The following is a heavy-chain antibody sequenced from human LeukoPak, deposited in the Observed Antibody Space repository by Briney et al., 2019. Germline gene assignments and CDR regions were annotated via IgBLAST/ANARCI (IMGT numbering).Heavy chain of an antibody. J-gene: IGHJ4*02. CDR3: ARFEFSGVGATAYFDY. CDR1: GYSFTSYW. D-gene: IGHD1-26*01. Sequence: GESLKISCKGSGYSFTSYWIGWVRQMPGKGLEWMGIIYPGDSDTRYSPSFQGQVTISADKSISTAYPQWSSLKASDTAMYYCARFEFSGVGATAYFDYWGQGTLVTVSS. CDR2: IYPGDSDT. V-gene: IGHV5-51*01.